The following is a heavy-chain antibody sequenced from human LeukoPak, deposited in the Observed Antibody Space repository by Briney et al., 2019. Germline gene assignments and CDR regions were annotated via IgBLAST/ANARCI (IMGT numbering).Heavy chain of an antibody. J-gene: IGHJ3*01. Sequence: GGSLRLSCAASGFTFSSYGMHWVRQAPGKGLEWVAVISYGGSNKYYADSVKGRFTISRDNSKNTLYLQMNSLRAENTAVYYCAKDPTRRAYDSSGPTWGQGTMVTVSS. CDR3: AKDPTRRAYDSSGPT. CDR2: ISYGGSNK. D-gene: IGHD3-22*01. V-gene: IGHV3-30*18. CDR1: GFTFSSYG.